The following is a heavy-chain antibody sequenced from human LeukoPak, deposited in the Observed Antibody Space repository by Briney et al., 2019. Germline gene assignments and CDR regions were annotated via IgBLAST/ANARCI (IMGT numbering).Heavy chain of an antibody. J-gene: IGHJ4*02. CDR3: ARAGSVTSPVDY. Sequence: GGSLRLSCAASGYTFHTFTMNWVRQAPGKGLEWVSAIRSSSSSIYYADSVKGRFTISRDNSKNSLYLQMNSLTAEDTAVYYCARAGSVTSPVDYWGRGTLVFVSS. CDR1: GYTFHTFT. V-gene: IGHV3-21*01. D-gene: IGHD2-21*02. CDR2: IRSSSSSI.